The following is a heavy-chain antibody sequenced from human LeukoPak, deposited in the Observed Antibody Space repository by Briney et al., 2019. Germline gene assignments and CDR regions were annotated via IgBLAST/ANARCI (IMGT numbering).Heavy chain of an antibody. CDR3: AGRPGIAVNV. CDR2: IYHSGST. Sequence: SETLSLTCAVSGYSVSSGYFWGWVRQPPGKGLQWIGSIYHSGSTYYNPSLKSRLTISMDTSKNQFSLILSSVTATDTAVYYCAGRPGIAVNVWGKGTTVTVSS. J-gene: IGHJ6*04. V-gene: IGHV4-38-2*01. CDR1: GYSVSSGYF. D-gene: IGHD6-19*01.